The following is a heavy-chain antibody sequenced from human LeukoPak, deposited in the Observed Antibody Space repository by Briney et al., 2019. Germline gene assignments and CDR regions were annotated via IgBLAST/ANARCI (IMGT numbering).Heavy chain of an antibody. CDR2: ISTSTTI. V-gene: IGHV3-48*04. CDR1: GFTFRTSS. Sequence: QSGGSLRLSCAASGFTFRTSSFNWVRQAPGKGLEWISYISTSTTINYAHSVRGRFTISRDNAKSSLSLQMNGLRAEDTAVYYCARDLDYGGRGLDSWGQGTLVIVS. D-gene: IGHD4-23*01. CDR3: ARDLDYGGRGLDS. J-gene: IGHJ4*02.